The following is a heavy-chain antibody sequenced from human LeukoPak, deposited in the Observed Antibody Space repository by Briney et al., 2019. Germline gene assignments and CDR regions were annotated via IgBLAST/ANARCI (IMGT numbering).Heavy chain of an antibody. V-gene: IGHV3-21*01. J-gene: IGHJ4*02. CDR2: ISSSSSYI. CDR1: GFTFSSYT. D-gene: IGHD5-12*01. CDR3: ARDYWPVDIVATIGY. Sequence: SGGSPRLSCAASGFTFSSYTMNWVRQAPGKGLEWVSSISSSSSYIYYADSVKGRFTISRDNAKNSLYLQMNSLRAEDTAVYYCARDYWPVDIVATIGYWGQGTLVTVSS.